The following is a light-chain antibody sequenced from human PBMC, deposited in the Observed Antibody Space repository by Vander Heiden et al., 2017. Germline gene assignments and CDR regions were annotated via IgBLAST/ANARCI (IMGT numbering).Light chain of an antibody. CDR1: SSNIGAGYD. CDR3: QSYDSSLSGSV. Sequence: QSVLTLPPSVSGAPGQRVTISCTGSSSNIGAGYDVHWYQQLPGTAPKLLIYGNSNRPSGAPDRFSGSKSGTSASLAITGLQAEDEADYYCQSYDSSLSGSVFGGGTKLTVL. V-gene: IGLV1-40*01. J-gene: IGLJ2*01. CDR2: GNS.